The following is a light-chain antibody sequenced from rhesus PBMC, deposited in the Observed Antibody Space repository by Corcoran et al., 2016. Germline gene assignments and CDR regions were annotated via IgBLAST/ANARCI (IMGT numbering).Light chain of an antibody. J-gene: IGKJ2*01. V-gene: IGKV1-28*03. Sequence: DIQMTQSPSSLSASVGDTVTITCRASQGISSYLNWFQQKQGKAPKLLIYDASSLESGVPSRFRGSGSGTDFTLTISSLQPEDFAAYYCLQHNSLPYSFGQGTKVEIK. CDR1: QGISSY. CDR2: DAS. CDR3: LQHNSLPYS.